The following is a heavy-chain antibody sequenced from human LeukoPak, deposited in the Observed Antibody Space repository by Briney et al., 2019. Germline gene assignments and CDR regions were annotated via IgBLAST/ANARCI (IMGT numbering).Heavy chain of an antibody. V-gene: IGHV1-2*02. Sequence: GASVKVSCKASGYTFTGYYMHWVRQAPGQGLEWMGWINPNSGGTNYAQKFQGRVTMTRDTSISTAYMELSRLRSDDTAVYYCARDLTVPGIVVVPAAMGGYWGQGTLVTVSS. CDR3: ARDLTVPGIVVVPAAMGGY. CDR2: INPNSGGT. D-gene: IGHD2-2*01. CDR1: GYTFTGYY. J-gene: IGHJ4*02.